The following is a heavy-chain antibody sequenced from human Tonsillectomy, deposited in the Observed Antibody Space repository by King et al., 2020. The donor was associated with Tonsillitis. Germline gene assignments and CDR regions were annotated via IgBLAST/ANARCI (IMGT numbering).Heavy chain of an antibody. CDR2: ISTDGRNK. V-gene: IGHV3-30*18. Sequence: VQLVESGGGVVQPGRSLRLSCAASGFTFSNTGMHWVRQAPGRGLEWVAVISTDGRNKFYADSVKGRFTVSRDNSKNILYLEMNSLRAGDTALYYCTKEEMTTIFNFDYWGQGTLVTVSS. CDR1: GFTFSNTG. D-gene: IGHD5-24*01. J-gene: IGHJ4*02. CDR3: TKEEMTTIFNFDY.